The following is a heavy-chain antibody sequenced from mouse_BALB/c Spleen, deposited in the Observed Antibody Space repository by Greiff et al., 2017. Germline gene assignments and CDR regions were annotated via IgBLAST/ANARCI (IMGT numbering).Heavy chain of an antibody. D-gene: IGHD2-14*01. Sequence: QVTLKVSGPGILQPSQTLSLTCSFSGFSLSTSGMGVSWIRQPSGKGLEWLAHIYWDDDKRYNPSLKSRLTISKDTSSNQVFLKITSVDTADTATYYCARRMNYRYDGGAMDYWGQGTSVTVSS. CDR2: IYWDDDK. V-gene: IGHV8-12*01. J-gene: IGHJ4*01. CDR3: ARRMNYRYDGGAMDY. CDR1: GFSLSTSGMG.